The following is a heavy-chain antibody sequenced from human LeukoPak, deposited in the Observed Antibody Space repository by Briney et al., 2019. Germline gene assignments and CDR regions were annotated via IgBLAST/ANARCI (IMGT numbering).Heavy chain of an antibody. V-gene: IGHV3-30*01. CDR1: GFTFSSYA. CDR2: KSYDGSNK. Sequence: GGSLRLSCAASGFTFSSYAMHWVRQAPGKGLEWVAVKSYDGSNKYYADSVKGRFTISRDNSKNTLYLQMNSLRAEDTAVYYCARGPPTDYFDYWGQGTLVTVSS. J-gene: IGHJ4*02. CDR3: ARGPPTDYFDY.